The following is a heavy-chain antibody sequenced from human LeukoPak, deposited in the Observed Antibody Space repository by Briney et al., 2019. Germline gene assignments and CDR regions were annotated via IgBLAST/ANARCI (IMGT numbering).Heavy chain of an antibody. D-gene: IGHD2/OR15-2a*01. Sequence: SETLSLTCTVSGGSVSSGSYYWSWIRQPPGKGLEWLGYIDYSGSTNYNPSLKSRVTISVDTSKNQFSLKLSSVTAADTAVYYCARDNSTVNFYWYFDLWGRGTLVTVSS. J-gene: IGHJ2*01. V-gene: IGHV4-61*01. CDR2: IDYSGST. CDR1: GGSVSSGSYY. CDR3: ARDNSTVNFYWYFDL.